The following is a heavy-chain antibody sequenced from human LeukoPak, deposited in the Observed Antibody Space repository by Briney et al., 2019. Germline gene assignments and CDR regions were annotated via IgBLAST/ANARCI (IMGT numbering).Heavy chain of an antibody. CDR2: GHHSGTT. D-gene: IGHD2-21*02. CDR1: GASITSYY. V-gene: IGHV4-59*01. CDR3: ARWGESGDSVVHAXDX. J-gene: IGHJ3*02. Sequence: KPSETLSLTCTVSGASITSYYWNWMRQSPGKGLEWIGYGHHSGTTNYNPSLESRGTISVDTSKNQFSLKLSSVSAADTAVYYCARWGESGDSVVHAXDXXGRXXXXTV.